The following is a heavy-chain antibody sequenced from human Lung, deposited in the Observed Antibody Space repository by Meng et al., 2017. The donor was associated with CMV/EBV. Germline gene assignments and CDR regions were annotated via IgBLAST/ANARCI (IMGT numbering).Heavy chain of an antibody. V-gene: IGHV1-69*05. CDR2: IIPIFAIA. Sequence: SVXVSXXASGGTFSSYAFSWVRQAPGQGLEWMGGIIPIFAIANYAQKFQGRVTITTDESTSTAYMELSSLRSEDTAVYYCARDRTGDCSSTSCYNYYYYYGMDAWGQGTTVTVSS. D-gene: IGHD2-2*02. CDR3: ARDRTGDCSSTSCYNYYYYYGMDA. CDR1: GGTFSSYA. J-gene: IGHJ6*02.